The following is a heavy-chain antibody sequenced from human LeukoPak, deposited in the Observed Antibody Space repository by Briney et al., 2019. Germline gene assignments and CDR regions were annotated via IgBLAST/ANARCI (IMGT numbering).Heavy chain of an antibody. J-gene: IGHJ4*02. V-gene: IGHV3-9*01. CDR3: AKDKSEVLWNPYFDY. CDR1: GFTFDDYA. CDR2: LSWNSGSI. D-gene: IGHD1-1*01. Sequence: GRSLRLSCAASGFTFDDYAMHWVRQAPGKGLEWVSGLSWNSGSIGYADSVKGRFTISRDNAKNSLYLQTNSLRAEDTALYYCAKDKSEVLWNPYFDYWGQGTLVTVSS.